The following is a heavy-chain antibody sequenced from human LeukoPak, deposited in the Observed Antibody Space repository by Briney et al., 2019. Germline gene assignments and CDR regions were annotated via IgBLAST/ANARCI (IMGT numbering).Heavy chain of an antibody. CDR3: ARVRTLYYYGSGSYRQDHYYMDV. D-gene: IGHD3-10*01. V-gene: IGHV4-4*07. CDR2: IYTSGST. Sequence: SEALSLTCTVSGGSLSSYYWSWIRQPAGKGLEWIGRIYTSGSTNYNPSLKSRVTMSVDTSKNQFSLKLSSVTAADTAVYYCARVRTLYYYGSGSYRQDHYYMDVWGKGTTVTISS. J-gene: IGHJ6*03. CDR1: GGSLSSYY.